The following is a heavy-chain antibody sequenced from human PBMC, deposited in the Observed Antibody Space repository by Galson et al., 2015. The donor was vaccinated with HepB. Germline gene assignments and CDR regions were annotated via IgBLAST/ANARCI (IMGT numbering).Heavy chain of an antibody. V-gene: IGHV2-70*11. Sequence: PALVKPTQTLTLPCTFSGVSLSTSGMCVSWLRQRPGKALEWLARINWDDDKYYRTSLKTRLTISKDNSKNQVVLTMTNMDPVDTATYYCARTFHLTSLDYWGQGTLVTVSS. J-gene: IGHJ4*02. CDR3: ARTFHLTSLDY. CDR2: INWDDDK. CDR1: GVSLSTSGMC. D-gene: IGHD3-3*01.